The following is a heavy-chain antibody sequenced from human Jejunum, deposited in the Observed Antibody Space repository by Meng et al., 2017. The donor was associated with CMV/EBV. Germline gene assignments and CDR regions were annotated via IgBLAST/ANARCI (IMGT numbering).Heavy chain of an antibody. J-gene: IGHJ4*02. D-gene: IGHD1/OR15-1a*01. CDR1: GRPITSYY. CDR2: THYSGSA. CDR3: AKWNSDWNSFDS. Sequence: TVSGRPITSYYWNWIRQPPGKGLEWIGYTHYSGSALYNPALKSRVTMSVDTSKHQFSLKLSSATSADTAVYYCAKWNSDWNSFDSWGQGTLVTVSS. V-gene: IGHV4-59*03.